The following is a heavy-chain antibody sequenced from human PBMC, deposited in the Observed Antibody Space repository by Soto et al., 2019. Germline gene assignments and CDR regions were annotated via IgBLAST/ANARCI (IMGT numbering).Heavy chain of an antibody. V-gene: IGHV3-11*01. CDR3: ATGVAGTAGPYYFDY. CDR2: ISSSGSTI. D-gene: IGHD6-19*01. CDR1: GFTLSDYY. J-gene: IGHJ4*02. Sequence: GGSLRLSCAASGFTLSDYYMSWIRQAPGKGLEWVSYISSSGSTIYYADSVKGRFTISRDNAKNSLYLQMDSLRAEDTAVYYCATGVAGTAGPYYFDYWGQGTLVTVS.